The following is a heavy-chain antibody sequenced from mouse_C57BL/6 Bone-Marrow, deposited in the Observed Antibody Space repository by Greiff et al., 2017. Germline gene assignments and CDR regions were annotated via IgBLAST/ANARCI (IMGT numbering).Heavy chain of an antibody. V-gene: IGHV5-9-1*02. CDR3: TRAHYGNYVGFAY. CDR2: ISSGGDYL. J-gene: IGHJ3*01. D-gene: IGHD2-1*01. CDR1: GFTFSSYA. Sequence: EVMLVESGEGLVKPGGSLTLSCAASGFTFSSYAMSWVRQTPEKRLEWVAYISSGGDYLYYAATVKGRFTSSRDNARNTLYLQMSSLKSEDTAMYYCTRAHYGNYVGFAYWGQGTLVTVSA.